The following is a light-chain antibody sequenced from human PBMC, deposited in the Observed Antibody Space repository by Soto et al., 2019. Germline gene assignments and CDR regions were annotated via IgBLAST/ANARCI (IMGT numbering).Light chain of an antibody. CDR1: SSDVGSYNL. J-gene: IGLJ3*02. V-gene: IGLV2-23*01. Sequence: QSVLTQPASVSGSPGQLITISCTGTSSDVGSYNLVSWYQQHPGKAPKLMIYEGSKRPSGVSNRFSGSKSGNTACLTISGLQAEDEADYYCCSYAGSSRVFGGGTKVTVL. CDR2: EGS. CDR3: CSYAGSSRV.